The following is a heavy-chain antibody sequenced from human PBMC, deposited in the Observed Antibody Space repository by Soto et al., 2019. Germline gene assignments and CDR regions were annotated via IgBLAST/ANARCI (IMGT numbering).Heavy chain of an antibody. J-gene: IGHJ4*02. V-gene: IGHV3-48*03. CDR2: ISNRGHTI. D-gene: IGHD2-8*01. Sequence: QAGGSLRLSCAASGFTFSNHDMNWVRQAPGQGLEWIVYISNRGHTIYYADSVKGRFSISRDTANNSLYLQMNSLRVEDTAVYYCARGVHRVPNSDHFDYWGRGTLVTVSS. CDR1: GFTFSNHD. CDR3: ARGVHRVPNSDHFDY.